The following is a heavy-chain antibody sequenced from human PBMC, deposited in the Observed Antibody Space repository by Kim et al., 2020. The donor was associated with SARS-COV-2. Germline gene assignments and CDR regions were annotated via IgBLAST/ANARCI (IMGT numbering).Heavy chain of an antibody. J-gene: IGHJ4*02. CDR1: GGSISSDY. Sequence: SETLSLTCTVSGGSISSDYWSWIRQPPGKTLEYIGYIYYTESTHYNPSPTSRVPISVDTYKNLCALRVNFVSAADTAIYYCARVKGGRLRFDYWGQGTLVTVSS. CDR2: IYYTEST. CDR3: ARVKGGRLRFDY. D-gene: IGHD5-18*01. V-gene: IGHV4-59*01.